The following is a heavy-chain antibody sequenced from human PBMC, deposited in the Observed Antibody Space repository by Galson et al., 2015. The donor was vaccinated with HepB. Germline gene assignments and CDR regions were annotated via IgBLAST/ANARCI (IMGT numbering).Heavy chain of an antibody. J-gene: IGHJ4*02. CDR3: AKDRRDFWSGYGSGGYFDY. Sequence: SLRLSCAASGFTFSSYGMHWVRQAPGKGLEWVAVISYDGSNKYYADSVKGRFTISRDNSKNTLYLQMNSLRAEDTAVYYCAKDRRDFWSGYGSGGYFDYWGKGTLVTVPS. D-gene: IGHD3-3*01. V-gene: IGHV3-30*18. CDR2: ISYDGSNK. CDR1: GFTFSSYG.